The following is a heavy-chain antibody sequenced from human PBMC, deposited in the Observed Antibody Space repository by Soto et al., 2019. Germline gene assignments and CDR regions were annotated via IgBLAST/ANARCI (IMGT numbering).Heavy chain of an antibody. CDR3: ARDLYYPGWFDP. J-gene: IGHJ5*02. D-gene: IGHD3-10*01. CDR1: GVTIGSNA. CDR2: IIPIFGTA. Sequence: SAQVSWKACGVTIGSNARSWVRQATGQGLEWMGGIIPIFGTANYAQKFQGRVTITADKSTSTAYMELSSLRSEDTAVYYCARDLYYPGWFDPWGQGTLVTVSS. V-gene: IGHV1-69*06.